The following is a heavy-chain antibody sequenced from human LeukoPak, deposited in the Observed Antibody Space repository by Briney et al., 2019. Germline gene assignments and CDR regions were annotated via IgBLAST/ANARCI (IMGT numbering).Heavy chain of an antibody. CDR3: AKRGVVIRVILVGFHKQAYYFES. D-gene: IGHD3-22*01. CDR1: GITLSNYG. V-gene: IGHV3-23*01. J-gene: IGHJ4*02. CDR2: ISDSGGTT. Sequence: GALRLSCAVSGITLSNYGMSWVRPAPGKGVEWGAGISDSGGTTNYADSVKGRFTVSRDNPKNTLYLQMNSLRAEDTAVYFCAKRGVVIRVILVGFHKQAYYFESWGQGVLVTASS.